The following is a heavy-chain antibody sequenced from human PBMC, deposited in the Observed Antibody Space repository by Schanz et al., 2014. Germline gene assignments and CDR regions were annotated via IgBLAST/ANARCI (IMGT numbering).Heavy chain of an antibody. CDR3: ARAQGNNWYGKGLDY. CDR2: ISSSGTTI. CDR1: GFTVSSDH. J-gene: IGHJ4*02. D-gene: IGHD1-1*01. Sequence: EVQLVESGGGFVQPGGSLGLSCVVSGFTVSSDHMNWVRQAPGKGLEWVSYISSSGTTIYYADSVKGRFTISRDNAKNTLYLQMNSLRADDTAVYFCARAQGNNWYGKGLDYWGQGTQVTVSS. V-gene: IGHV3-48*03.